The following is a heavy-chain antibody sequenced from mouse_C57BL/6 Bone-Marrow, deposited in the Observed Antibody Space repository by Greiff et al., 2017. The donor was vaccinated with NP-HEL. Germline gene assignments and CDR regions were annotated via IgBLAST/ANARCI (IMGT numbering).Heavy chain of an antibody. J-gene: IGHJ2*01. CDR1: GYTFTSYW. D-gene: IGHD3-2*02. CDR3: AREGSGYDYFDY. V-gene: IGHV1-50*01. Sequence: QVQLQQPGAELVKPGASVKLSCKASGYTFTSYWMQWVKQRPGQGLEWIGEIDPSDSYTNYNQKFKGKATLTVDTSSSTAYMQLSSLTSEDSAVYYCAREGSGYDYFDYGGQGTTLTVSS. CDR2: IDPSDSYT.